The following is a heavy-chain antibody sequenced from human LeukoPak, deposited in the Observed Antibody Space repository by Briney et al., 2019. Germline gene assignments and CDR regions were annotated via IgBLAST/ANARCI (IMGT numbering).Heavy chain of an antibody. J-gene: IGHJ4*02. Sequence: GESLKISCHGSGYRFDIYWIAWVRQMPGKGLEFIGFIYPGDSDTRYSPSFQGQVTMAADKSISTAYLHLKASDTAIYYCARRIGYYGSGSYYYYFDYWGQGTLVTVSS. CDR2: IYPGDSDT. CDR3: ARRIGYYGSGSYYYYFDY. V-gene: IGHV5-51*01. CDR1: GYRFDIYW. D-gene: IGHD3-10*01.